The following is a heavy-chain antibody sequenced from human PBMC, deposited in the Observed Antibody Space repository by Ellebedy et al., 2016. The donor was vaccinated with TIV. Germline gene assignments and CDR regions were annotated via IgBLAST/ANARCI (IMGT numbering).Heavy chain of an antibody. J-gene: IGHJ4*02. CDR3: ARVQSRPPDY. CDR2: ISGSGGST. CDR1: GFTFSSYA. V-gene: IGHV3-23*01. Sequence: GESLKISXAASGFTFSSYAMSWVRQAPGKGLEWVSAISGSGGSTYYADSVKGRFTISRDNSKNTLYLQMNSLRAEDTAVYYCARVQSRPPDYWGQGTLVTVSS. D-gene: IGHD6-19*01.